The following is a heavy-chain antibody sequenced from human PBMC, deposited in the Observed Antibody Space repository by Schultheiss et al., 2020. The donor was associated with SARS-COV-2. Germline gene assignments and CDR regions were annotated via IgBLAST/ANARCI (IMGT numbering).Heavy chain of an antibody. V-gene: IGHV3-21*01. D-gene: IGHD6-13*01. CDR1: GFTFSSYA. Sequence: GGSLRLSCAASGFTFSSYAMNWVRQAPGKGLEWVSSISSSSSYIYYADSVKGRFTISRDNAKNSLYLQMNSLRAEDTAVYYCARPGIAAAGPVFDYWGQGTLVTVSS. CDR2: ISSSSSYI. CDR3: ARPGIAAAGPVFDY. J-gene: IGHJ4*02.